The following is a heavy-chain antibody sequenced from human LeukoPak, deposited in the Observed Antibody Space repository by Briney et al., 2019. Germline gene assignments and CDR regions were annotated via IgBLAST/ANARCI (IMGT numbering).Heavy chain of an antibody. CDR1: GFTFSSYA. Sequence: GGSLRLSCAASGFTFSSYAMSWVRQAPGKGLEWISALSGSGGSTYYADSVKGRFNISRDNSKNRLYLQMNSLRAEDTAVYYCAKDGGITMVRGVIIPSYGMDVWGKGTTVTVSS. J-gene: IGHJ6*04. V-gene: IGHV3-23*01. CDR3: AKDGGITMVRGVIIPSYGMDV. D-gene: IGHD3-10*01. CDR2: LSGSGGST.